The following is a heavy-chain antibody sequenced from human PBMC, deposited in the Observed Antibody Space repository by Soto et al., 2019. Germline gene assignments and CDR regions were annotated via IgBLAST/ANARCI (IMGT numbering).Heavy chain of an antibody. Sequence: EVQVVESGGGLVQPGRSLRLSCAASGFTFDRYGMHWVRQVPGKGLEWVSGISTNSVDKGYADSVKGRFTISRDNAKNSLYLQMNSLRVDETALYYCVKETNYKWTSVFHYYMDVWGEGTTVTVSS. V-gene: IGHV3-9*01. D-gene: IGHD1-20*01. CDR1: GFTFDRYG. CDR2: ISTNSVDK. J-gene: IGHJ6*03. CDR3: VKETNYKWTSVFHYYMDV.